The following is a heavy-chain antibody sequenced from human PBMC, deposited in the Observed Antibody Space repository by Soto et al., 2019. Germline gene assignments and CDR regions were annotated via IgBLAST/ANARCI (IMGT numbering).Heavy chain of an antibody. CDR3: AKSKLWFGEFDE. J-gene: IGHJ4*02. D-gene: IGHD3-10*01. Sequence: EVQLVESGGALVQPGRSLRLSCAASGFTFDDYGMHWVRQVPGKGLEWVSAISWNSATIDYADSVKGRFTISRDNARNSLYLQRNSLRPEDTALYYCAKSKLWFGEFDEWGRGTLVTVSS. CDR2: ISWNSATI. V-gene: IGHV3-9*01. CDR1: GFTFDDYG.